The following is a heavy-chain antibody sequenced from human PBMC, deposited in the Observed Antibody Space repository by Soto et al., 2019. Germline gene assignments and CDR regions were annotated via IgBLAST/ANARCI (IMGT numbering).Heavy chain of an antibody. V-gene: IGHV4-31*03. CDR3: ARGSRDYGYY. Sequence: QVQLQESGPGLVKPSQTLSLTCTVSGGSISSGGYYWSWIRQHPGKGLEWIGYIYYSGSTYYNPSLKRRVTISIDPSKTQVSLKLRSVTAADTTGYYGARGSRDYGYYWGQGTLVTVSS. J-gene: IGHJ4*02. CDR2: IYYSGST. D-gene: IGHD3-10*01. CDR1: GGSISSGGYY.